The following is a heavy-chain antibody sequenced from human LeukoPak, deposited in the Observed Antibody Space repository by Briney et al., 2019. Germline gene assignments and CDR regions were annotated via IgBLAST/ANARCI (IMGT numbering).Heavy chain of an antibody. D-gene: IGHD3-22*01. Sequence: GGSLRLSCAASGFTFSSYEMNWVRQAPGKGLEWVSSISSSASTTYYPDSVKGRFTISRDNSKNSLYLQMNSLRVEDTAVYYGARGRPDSSGYPFDYWGQGTLVTVSS. CDR2: ISSSASTT. CDR3: ARGRPDSSGYPFDY. V-gene: IGHV3-48*03. CDR1: GFTFSSYE. J-gene: IGHJ4*02.